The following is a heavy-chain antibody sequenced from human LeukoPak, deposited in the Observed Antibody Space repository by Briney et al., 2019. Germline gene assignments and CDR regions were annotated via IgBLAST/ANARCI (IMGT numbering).Heavy chain of an antibody. CDR3: ATRKLGNDY. D-gene: IGHD7-27*01. V-gene: IGHV4-34*01. Sequence: SETLSLTCAVYGGSSNVYYWSWIRQSPWKGLEYIAEINLGGSTNFNPSLKSRVTISADTSKNQFSLKLYSVTAADTAVYYCATRKLGNDYWGQGTLVTVSS. CDR1: GGSSNVYY. CDR2: INLGGST. J-gene: IGHJ4*02.